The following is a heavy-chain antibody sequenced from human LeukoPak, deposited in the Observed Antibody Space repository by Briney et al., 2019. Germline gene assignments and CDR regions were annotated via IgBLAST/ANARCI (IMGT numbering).Heavy chain of an antibody. D-gene: IGHD2/OR15-2a*01. CDR3: ARIGPGLSFY. Sequence: SETLSLTCTVSGGSISSYYWSWIRQPPGKGLEWIGEINHSGSTNYNPSLKSRVTISVDTSKNQFSLKLSSVTAADTAVYYCARIGPGLSFYWGQGTLVTVSS. V-gene: IGHV4-34*01. CDR2: INHSGST. CDR1: GGSISSYY. J-gene: IGHJ4*02.